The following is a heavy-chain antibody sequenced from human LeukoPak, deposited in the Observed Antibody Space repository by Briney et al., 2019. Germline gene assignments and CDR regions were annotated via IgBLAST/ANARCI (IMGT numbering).Heavy chain of an antibody. CDR3: ARGPPYYYDSSGTLDY. V-gene: IGHV1-8*03. CDR2: VNLNSGNT. D-gene: IGHD3-22*01. J-gene: IGHJ4*02. Sequence: ASVNVSCKASGYTFTSYDINWVRQPPGQGHEWMGWVNLNSGNTGYAQKFQGRVTITRYTSIRTDYMELSSLRSEHTAVYYCARGPPYYYDSSGTLDYWCQGALVTVSS. CDR1: GYTFTSYD.